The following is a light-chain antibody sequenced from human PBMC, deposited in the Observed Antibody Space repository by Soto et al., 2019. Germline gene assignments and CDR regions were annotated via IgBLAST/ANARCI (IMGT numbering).Light chain of an antibody. V-gene: IGKV1-39*01. CDR1: QTIATF. CDR2: ATS. Sequence: DIQMTQSPSSLSASVGDRVIITCRASQTIATFLSWYQQKSGKAPKLLIYATSALQIGVPSRFSGDGSGTDFTLVISSLQPADFATYYCLQSYSFPRTFGQGTRVDVK. J-gene: IGKJ1*01. CDR3: LQSYSFPRT.